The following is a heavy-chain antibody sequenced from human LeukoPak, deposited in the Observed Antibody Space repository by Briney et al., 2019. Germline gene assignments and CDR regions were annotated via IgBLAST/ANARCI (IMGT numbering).Heavy chain of an antibody. J-gene: IGHJ5*02. V-gene: IGHV4-59*01. D-gene: IGHD4-23*01. CDR2: IYYSGST. Sequence: ASETLSLTCTVSGGSISSYYWSWLRQPPGKGLEWIGYIYYSGSTNYNPSLKSRVTISVDTSKNQFSLKLSSVTAADTAVYYCARRLYYGGQNWFDPWGQGTLVTVSP. CDR1: GGSISSYY. CDR3: ARRLYYGGQNWFDP.